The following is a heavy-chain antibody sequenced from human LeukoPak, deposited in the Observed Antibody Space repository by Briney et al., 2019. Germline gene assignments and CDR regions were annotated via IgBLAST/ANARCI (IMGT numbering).Heavy chain of an antibody. CDR1: GFSFTAYS. J-gene: IGHJ4*02. Sequence: GGSLRLSCVASGFSFTAYSMNWVREAPGRGLEWISYIGPGGDIYYADSVTGRFTVSRDIAKNSLYLQMNGLRVEDTAVYYCARRFDSWGQGTLVTVSS. V-gene: IGHV3-48*01. CDR2: IGPGGDI. CDR3: ARRFDS.